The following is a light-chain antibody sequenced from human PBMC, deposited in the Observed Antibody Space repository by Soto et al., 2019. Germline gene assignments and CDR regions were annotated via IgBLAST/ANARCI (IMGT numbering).Light chain of an antibody. CDR2: YDV. J-gene: IGLJ1*01. V-gene: IGLV1-36*01. Sequence: QSVLTQPPSVSEAPRQRVTISCSGSSSNIGNNAVNWYQQLPGKAPKLLIYYDVLLPSGVSDRFSGSKSATSASLAISGLQSEDEADYYCAAWDDSLNGYVFGTGNKLTVL. CDR1: SSNIGNNA. CDR3: AAWDDSLNGYV.